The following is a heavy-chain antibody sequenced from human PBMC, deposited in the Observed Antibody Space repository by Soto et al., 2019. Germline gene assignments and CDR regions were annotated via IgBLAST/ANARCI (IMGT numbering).Heavy chain of an antibody. CDR3: ARVGTGSSSVWFDP. V-gene: IGHV3-30-3*01. Sequence: SLRLSCAASGFTLSSYAIHWVRQAPGKGLEWVTVISKGGSNLYFADSVKGRFTISRDNSKNTLYLQMNSLRSDDTAVYYCARVGTGSSSVWFDPWGQGTLVTVSS. CDR1: GFTLSSYA. J-gene: IGHJ5*02. D-gene: IGHD6-6*01. CDR2: ISKGGSNL.